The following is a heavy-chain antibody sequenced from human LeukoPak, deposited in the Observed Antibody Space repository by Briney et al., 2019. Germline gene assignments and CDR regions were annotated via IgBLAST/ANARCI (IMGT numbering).Heavy chain of an antibody. D-gene: IGHD4-17*01. V-gene: IGHV3-30*02. Sequence: PGGSLRLSCAASGFTFSSYGMHWVRQAPGKGLEWVAFIRYDGSNKYYADSVKGRFTISRDNSKNTLYLQMNSLRAEDTAVYYCAREDYGDYDAPDYWGQGTLVTVSS. CDR1: GFTFSSYG. CDR2: IRYDGSNK. CDR3: AREDYGDYDAPDY. J-gene: IGHJ4*02.